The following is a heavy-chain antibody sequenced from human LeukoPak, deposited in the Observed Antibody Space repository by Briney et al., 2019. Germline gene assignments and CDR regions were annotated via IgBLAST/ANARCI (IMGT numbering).Heavy chain of an antibody. D-gene: IGHD3-10*01. CDR3: AKTPKIRGVSNFDY. V-gene: IGHV3-23*01. Sequence: GGSLRLSCAASGFTFSSYAMSWVRQAPGKGLEWVSGISGSGGSTYYADSVKGRFTISRDNSKNTVYLQMNSLRTEDTAVYYCAKTPKIRGVSNFDYWGQGTLVTVSS. CDR1: GFTFSSYA. CDR2: ISGSGGST. J-gene: IGHJ4*02.